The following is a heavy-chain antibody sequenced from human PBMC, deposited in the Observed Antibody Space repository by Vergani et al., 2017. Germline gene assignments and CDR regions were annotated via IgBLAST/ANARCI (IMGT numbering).Heavy chain of an antibody. V-gene: IGHV3-21*01. D-gene: IGHD3-22*01. CDR3: ARDRRGYYYDSSGYQLDY. J-gene: IGHJ4*02. CDR1: RFTFSSYS. CDR2: ISSSSNYI. Sequence: EVQLVESGGGLVKPGGSLRLSCAASRFTFSSYSMNWVRQAPGKGLEWVSSISSSSNYIYYADSVKGRFTIARDNAKNSLYLQMNSLRAEATAVYYCARDRRGYYYDSSGYQLDYWGQGTLVTVSS.